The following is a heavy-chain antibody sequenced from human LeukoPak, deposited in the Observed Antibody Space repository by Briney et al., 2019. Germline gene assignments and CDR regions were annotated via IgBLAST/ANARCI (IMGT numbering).Heavy chain of an antibody. CDR2: LSAVGST. CDR1: GFSVSSNS. CDR3: AKDIAYSSSWYDY. Sequence: WGSLRLSCAASGFSVSSNSMNWVRQAPRTGLEWVSVLSAVGSTYYADSVKGRFTISRDNSKNTVYLQMNSLTADDTAVYYCAKDIAYSSSWYDYWGQGTLVTVSS. V-gene: IGHV3-66*01. D-gene: IGHD6-13*01. J-gene: IGHJ4*02.